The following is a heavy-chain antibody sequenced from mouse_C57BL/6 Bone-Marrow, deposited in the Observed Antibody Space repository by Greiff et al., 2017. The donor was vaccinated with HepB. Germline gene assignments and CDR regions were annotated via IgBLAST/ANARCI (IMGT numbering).Heavy chain of an antibody. V-gene: IGHV6-3*01. J-gene: IGHJ2*01. Sequence: EVQLQESGGGLVQPGGSMKLSCVASGFTFSNYWMNWVRQSPEKGLEWVAQIRLKSDNYATHYAESVKGRFTISRDDSKSSVYLQMNNLRAEDTGIYYCTKTAYYGSSPYYFDYWGQGTTLTVSS. CDR1: GFTFSNYW. CDR2: IRLKSDNYAT. D-gene: IGHD1-1*01. CDR3: TKTAYYGSSPYYFDY.